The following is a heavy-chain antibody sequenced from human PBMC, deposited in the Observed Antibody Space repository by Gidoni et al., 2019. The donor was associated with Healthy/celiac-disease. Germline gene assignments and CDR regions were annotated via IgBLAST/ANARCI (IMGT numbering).Heavy chain of an antibody. V-gene: IGHV3-7*01. J-gene: IGHJ6*02. CDR2: IKQDGSEK. Sequence: EVQLVESGGGLVQPGGSLRLSCAPSGFTFSSYWMSWVRQAPGKGLEWVDNIKQDGSEKYYVDSVKGRFTISRDNAKNSLYLQMNSLRAEDTAVYYCARDGELVVPAAILDYYYGMDVWGQGTTVTVSS. CDR3: ARDGELVVPAAILDYYYGMDV. CDR1: GFTFSSYW. D-gene: IGHD2-2*02.